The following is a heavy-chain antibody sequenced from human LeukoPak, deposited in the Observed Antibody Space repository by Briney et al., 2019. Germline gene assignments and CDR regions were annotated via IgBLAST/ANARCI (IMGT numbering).Heavy chain of an antibody. Sequence: LGESLKISCKGSGYRFTSYWIGWVRRMPGKGLEWMGIIYPGDSDTRYSPSFQGQVTISADKPISTAYLQWSSLKASDTAMYYCARREDSSGWYNVGYWGQGTLVTVSS. D-gene: IGHD6-19*01. J-gene: IGHJ4*02. CDR2: IYPGDSDT. CDR1: GYRFTSYW. CDR3: ARREDSSGWYNVGY. V-gene: IGHV5-51*01.